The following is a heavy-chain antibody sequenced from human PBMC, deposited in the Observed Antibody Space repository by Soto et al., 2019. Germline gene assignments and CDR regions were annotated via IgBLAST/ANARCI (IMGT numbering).Heavy chain of an antibody. J-gene: IGHJ4*02. CDR3: ARDSDSGYDYVWAVAGTGYYFDY. D-gene: IGHD5-12*01. CDR1: GDSVSSNSAA. CDR2: TYYRSKWYN. Sequence: KQSQTLSLTCAISGDSVSSNSAAWNWIRQSPSRGLEWLGRTYYRSKWYNDYAVSVKSRITINPDTSKNQFSLQLNSVTPEDTAVYYCARDSDSGYDYVWAVAGTGYYFDYWGQGTLVTVSS. V-gene: IGHV6-1*01.